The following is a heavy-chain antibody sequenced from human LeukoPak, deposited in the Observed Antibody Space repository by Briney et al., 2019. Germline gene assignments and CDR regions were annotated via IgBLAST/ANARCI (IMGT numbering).Heavy chain of an antibody. D-gene: IGHD2-2*02. CDR3: ARSVYCSSTSCYTAVDY. Sequence: PSETLSLTCTVSGGSISNYYWSWIRQPPGKGLEWIGYISYSGSTNYNPSLKSRVTISVDTSKNQFSLKLSSVTAADTAVYYCARSVYCSSTSCYTAVDYWGQGTLVTVSS. J-gene: IGHJ4*02. V-gene: IGHV4-59*01. CDR1: GGSISNYY. CDR2: ISYSGST.